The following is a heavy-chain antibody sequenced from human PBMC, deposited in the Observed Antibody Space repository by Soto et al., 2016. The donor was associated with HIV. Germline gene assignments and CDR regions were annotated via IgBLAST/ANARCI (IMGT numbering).Heavy chain of an antibody. D-gene: IGHD6-13*01. Sequence: VQESGPGLVKPSETLSLTCTVSGGSVSSGSYYWSWIRQPPGKGLEWIAYIYYNGSTKNNPSLKSRVTISVDTSNNQFSLKLSSVTAADTAVYYCARAAAGYREFDYWGQGTLVTVSS. V-gene: IGHV4-61*01. CDR3: ARAAAGYREFDY. J-gene: IGHJ4*02. CDR2: IYYNGST. CDR1: GGSVSSGSYY.